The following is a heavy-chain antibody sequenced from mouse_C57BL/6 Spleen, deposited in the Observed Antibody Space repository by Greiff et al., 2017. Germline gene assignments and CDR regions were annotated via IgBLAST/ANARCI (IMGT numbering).Heavy chain of an antibody. CDR2: IDPSDSET. V-gene: IGHV1-52*01. Sequence: QVQLQQPGAELVRPGSSVKLSCKASGYTFTSYWMHWVKQRPIQGLEWIGNIDPSDSETHYNQKFKDKATLTVDKSSSTAYLQLSSLTSEDSAVYYCARGGNEVYFDYWGQGTTLTVSS. CDR3: ARGGNEVYFDY. J-gene: IGHJ2*01. CDR1: GYTFTSYW.